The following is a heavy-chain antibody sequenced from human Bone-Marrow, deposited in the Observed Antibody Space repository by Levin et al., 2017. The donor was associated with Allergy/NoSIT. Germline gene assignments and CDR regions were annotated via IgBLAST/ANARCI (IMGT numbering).Heavy chain of an antibody. CDR1: GFTFSDYY. D-gene: IGHD4-17*01. Sequence: RGESLKISCAASGFTFSDYYMGWIRQSPGRGLEWVSYISSTGTTILYADSVKGRFTISRDNAANSLFLQISSLRAEDTAVYYCATYFGDYYYFDSWGQGTLVTVSS. CDR3: ATYFGDYYYFDS. J-gene: IGHJ4*02. CDR2: ISSTGTTI. V-gene: IGHV3-11*01.